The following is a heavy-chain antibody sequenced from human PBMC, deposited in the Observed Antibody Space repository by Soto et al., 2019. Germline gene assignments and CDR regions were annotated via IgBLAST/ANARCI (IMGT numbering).Heavy chain of an antibody. D-gene: IGHD3-9*01. CDR3: ARHEVWTGHDQ. Sequence: SETLSLTCAVSGASIGSGGWWSWVRQPPGKGLEWIAEIFHDGNTNYSPSLKSRVTISVDKSQNQFSLNVYSVTAADTAVYYCARHEVWTGHDQWGPGPLRIAFS. V-gene: IGHV4-4*02. CDR2: IFHDGNT. CDR1: GASIGSGGW. J-gene: IGHJ5*02.